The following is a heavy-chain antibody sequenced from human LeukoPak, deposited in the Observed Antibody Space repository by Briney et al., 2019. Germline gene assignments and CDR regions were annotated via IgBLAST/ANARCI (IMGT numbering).Heavy chain of an antibody. Sequence: PGGSLRLSCAASGFTFSSYEMNWVRQAPGKWLEWVSYISSSGSTIYYADSVKGRFTISRDNAKNSLYLQMNSLRAEDTAVYYCASQYYDILTGYYHSFDYWGQGTLVTVSS. CDR1: GFTFSSYE. CDR3: ASQYYDILTGYYHSFDY. J-gene: IGHJ4*02. CDR2: ISSSGSTI. V-gene: IGHV3-48*03. D-gene: IGHD3-9*01.